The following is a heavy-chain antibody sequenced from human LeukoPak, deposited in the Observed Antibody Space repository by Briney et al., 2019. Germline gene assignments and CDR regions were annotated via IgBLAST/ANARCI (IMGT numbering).Heavy chain of an antibody. CDR3: ARDWRTQVLHPYYFEY. J-gene: IGHJ4*02. D-gene: IGHD3-16*01. CDR1: GFTFSSYA. Sequence: GGSLRLSCAASGFTFSSYAMTWVRQAPGKGLEWVSFISSVSGYIYYADSVKDRFTISRDNARNSLYLQMNSLRAEDTAVYYCARDWRTQVLHPYYFEYWGQGVLVTVSS. CDR2: ISSVSGYI. V-gene: IGHV3-21*01.